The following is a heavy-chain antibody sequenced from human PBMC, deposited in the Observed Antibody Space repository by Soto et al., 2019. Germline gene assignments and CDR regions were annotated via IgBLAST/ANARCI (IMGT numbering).Heavy chain of an antibody. D-gene: IGHD3-16*01. CDR3: ARDKANVGGYNQFDP. V-gene: IGHV4-4*02. J-gene: IGHJ5*02. CDR1: GASIRGSKW. CDR2: IYHSGTT. Sequence: QVQLQESGPGLLKPSETLSLTCAVSGASIRGSKWWSWVRQPPGKGLEWIGDIYHSGTTNYNPSLKSRVTMSVDKSKNQFSLTLTSVTAADTAVYYCARDKANVGGYNQFDPWGPGTLVTVSS.